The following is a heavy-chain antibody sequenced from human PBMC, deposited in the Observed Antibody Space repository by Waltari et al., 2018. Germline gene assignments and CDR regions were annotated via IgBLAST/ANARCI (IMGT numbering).Heavy chain of an antibody. J-gene: IGHJ4*02. CDR3: ARESGRDYYLDY. D-gene: IGHD3-10*01. CDR1: GRSISSSLYY. V-gene: IGHV4-39*07. Sequence: QLQLQESGPGLVKPSETLSLTCTVSGRSISSSLYYWCWIRQSPGQGLEWIGMIHYSGSTHYNPSLRSQVTISVDTYKNHFSLELSSVTAADTAVYYCARESGRDYYLDYWGQGTLVTVSS. CDR2: IHYSGST.